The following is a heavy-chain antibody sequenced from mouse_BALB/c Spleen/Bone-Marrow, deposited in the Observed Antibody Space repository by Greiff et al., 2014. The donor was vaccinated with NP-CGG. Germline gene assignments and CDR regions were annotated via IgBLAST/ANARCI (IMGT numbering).Heavy chain of an antibody. CDR2: INPYNGGT. Sequence: DVKLQESGPELVKPGASMKISCKASGYSFTGYTMSWVKQSHGKNLEWIGLINPYNGGTSYNQKFKGKATLTVDKSSSTAYMELLSLTSEDSAVYYCARRDYRYDEGVDYWGQGTSVTVSS. CDR3: ARRDYRYDEGVDY. J-gene: IGHJ4*01. CDR1: GYSFTGYT. D-gene: IGHD2-14*01. V-gene: IGHV1-18*01.